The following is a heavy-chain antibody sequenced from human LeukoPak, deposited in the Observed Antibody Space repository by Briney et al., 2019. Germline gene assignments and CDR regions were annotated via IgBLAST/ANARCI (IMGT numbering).Heavy chain of an antibody. J-gene: IGHJ4*02. CDR1: GYTFTSYA. Sequence: ASVKVSCKASGYTFTSYAMNWVRQASGQGLEWMGWINTNTGNPTYAQGFTGRFVFSLDTSVSTAYLQISSLKAEDTAVYYCASFRTTVVTNAPFDYWGQGTLVTVSS. D-gene: IGHD4-23*01. V-gene: IGHV7-4-1*02. CDR3: ASFRTTVVTNAPFDY. CDR2: INTNTGNP.